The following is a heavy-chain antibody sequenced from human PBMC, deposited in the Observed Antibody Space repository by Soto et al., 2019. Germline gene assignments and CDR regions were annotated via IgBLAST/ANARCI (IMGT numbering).Heavy chain of an antibody. J-gene: IGHJ4*02. CDR2: IYYTGTT. Sequence: QLQLQESGPGLVKPSETLSLTCTVSGGSISSSTYHWAWIRQPPGKGLEWIASIYYTGTTYYSPSLKSLVTISVDTSKNHFSLKLSSVTAADTAVYYCSRERESASEHWGQGTLVTVSS. V-gene: IGHV4-39*02. CDR1: GGSISSSTYH. CDR3: SRERESASEH.